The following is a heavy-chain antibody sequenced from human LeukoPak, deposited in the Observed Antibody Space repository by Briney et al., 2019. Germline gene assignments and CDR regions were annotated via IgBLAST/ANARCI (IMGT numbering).Heavy chain of an antibody. CDR2: IYYSGST. CDR1: GGSISSYY. J-gene: IGHJ4*02. Sequence: SETLSLTCTVSGGSISSYYWTWIRQPPGKGLEWIGYIYYSGSTNYNPSLKSRVTISVDTSKNQFSLKLSSVTAADTAVYYCARFSSGGRCPDYWGQGTLVTVSS. CDR3: ARFSSGGRCPDY. V-gene: IGHV4-59*01. D-gene: IGHD2-15*01.